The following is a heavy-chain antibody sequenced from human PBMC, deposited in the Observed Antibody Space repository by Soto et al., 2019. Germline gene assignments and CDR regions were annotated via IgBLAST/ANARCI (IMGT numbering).Heavy chain of an antibody. V-gene: IGHV1-3*01. CDR1: GYTFTGYY. CDR2: INAGNGNT. Sequence: ASVKVSCKASGYTFTGYYMHWVRQAPGQGLEWMGWINAGNGNTKYSQKFQGRVAITRDTSASTAYMELSSLRSEDTAVYYCAREGSGIGSGWYGYWGQGTLVTVSS. D-gene: IGHD6-19*01. J-gene: IGHJ4*02. CDR3: AREGSGIGSGWYGY.